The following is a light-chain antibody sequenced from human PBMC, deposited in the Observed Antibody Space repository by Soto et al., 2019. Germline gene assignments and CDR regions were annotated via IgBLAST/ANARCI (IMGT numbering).Light chain of an antibody. CDR2: GAS. J-gene: IGKJ1*01. Sequence: IVMTQSPATQSVSPGERATLSCRASQSVSSNLAWYQQKPGQTPRLLSYGASTRATGIPARLSGSGSGTEFTLTISSLQSEDFAVYYCQQYNNWPWTFGQGTKVDI. V-gene: IGKV3-15*01. CDR3: QQYNNWPWT. CDR1: QSVSSN.